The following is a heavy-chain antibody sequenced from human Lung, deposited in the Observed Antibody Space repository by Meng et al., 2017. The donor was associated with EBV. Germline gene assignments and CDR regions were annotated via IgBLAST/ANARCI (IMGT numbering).Heavy chain of an antibody. CDR2: TYYRSKWYN. J-gene: IGHJ5*02. Sequence: VQLQQSGPGLVKPSPTLSRTCGISGDSVSSNSAAWNWIRQSPSGGLEWLGRTYYRSKWYNDYAVSVKNRITINPDTSKNQVFLQVNSVTPEDTAVYYCVRDRGYWDWFDPWGQGTLVTVSS. D-gene: IGHD3-22*01. V-gene: IGHV6-1*01. CDR1: GDSVSSNSAA. CDR3: VRDRGYWDWFDP.